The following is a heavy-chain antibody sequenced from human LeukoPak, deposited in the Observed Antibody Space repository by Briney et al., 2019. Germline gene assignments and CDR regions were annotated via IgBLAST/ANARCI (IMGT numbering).Heavy chain of an antibody. D-gene: IGHD4-17*01. CDR2: IKQDGSEK. V-gene: IGHV3-7*01. J-gene: IGHJ4*02. Sequence: PGGSLRLSCAASGFTFSSYWMSWVRQAPGKGLEWVANIKQDGSEKYYVDSVKGRFTISRDNAKNSLYLQMNGLRAEDTAVYYCVRFWDYGDYYFDYWGQGTLVTVSS. CDR3: VRFWDYGDYYFDY. CDR1: GFTFSSYW.